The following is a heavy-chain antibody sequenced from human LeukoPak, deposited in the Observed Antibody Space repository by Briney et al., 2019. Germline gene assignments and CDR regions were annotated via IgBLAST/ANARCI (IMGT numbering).Heavy chain of an antibody. CDR1: GFTFSSYG. J-gene: IGHJ4*02. CDR3: ARDYDWD. D-gene: IGHD3-16*01. V-gene: IGHV3-7*01. CDR2: IKQDGSEK. Sequence: GGSLRLSCAASGFTFSSYGMHWVRQAPGKGLEWVANIKQDGSEKYYVDSVKGRFTISRDNAKNSLYLQMNSLRAEDTAVYYCARDYDWDWGQGTLVTVSS.